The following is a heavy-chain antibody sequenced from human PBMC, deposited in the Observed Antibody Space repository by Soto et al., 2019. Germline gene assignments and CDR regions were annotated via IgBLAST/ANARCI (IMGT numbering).Heavy chain of an antibody. CDR2: IYPGDSNA. V-gene: IGHV5-51*01. D-gene: IGHD3-10*01. CDR1: WYTLTTFY. J-gene: IGHJ4*02. CDR3: ARQSYYGSGSDAFDS. Sequence: GPLKTSGSAWWYTLTTFYLSRVRKMPGEGLEWMGIIYPGDSNARYCPSFQGQVTITADKSISTAYLQWSSLRASDTAMYYCARQSYYGSGSDAFDSWGQGTLVTASS.